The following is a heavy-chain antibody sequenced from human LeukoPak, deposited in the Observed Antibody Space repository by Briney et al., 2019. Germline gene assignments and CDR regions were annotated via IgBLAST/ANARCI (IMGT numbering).Heavy chain of an antibody. CDR2: IGGRGINT. CDR1: GFTFSSYT. V-gene: IGHV3-23*01. D-gene: IGHD6-6*01. J-gene: IGHJ4*02. Sequence: GGSLRLSCVASGFTFSSYTMGWVRQAPGKGLEWLSAIGGRGINTWYADSVKGRFTISRDNSKNTLSLQMNSLRAEDTTAYYCAKGSSAARPYYFDYWGQGIVVSVSS. CDR3: AKGSSAARPYYFDY.